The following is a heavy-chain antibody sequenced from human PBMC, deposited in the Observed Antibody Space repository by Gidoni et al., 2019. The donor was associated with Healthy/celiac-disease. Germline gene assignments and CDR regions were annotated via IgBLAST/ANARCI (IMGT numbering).Heavy chain of an antibody. V-gene: IGHV3-7*03. J-gene: IGHJ6*02. CDR1: GFTVSSYW. D-gene: IGHD1-7*01. Sequence: EVQLVVSGGGLVEPGGCLRLSCAASGFTVSSYWMSWVRQAPGTGLEWVANIKQDGSEKYYVDSVKGRFTISRDNAKNSLYLQMNSLRAEDTAVYYCARVELYYYYYGMDVWGQGTTVTVSS. CDR2: IKQDGSEK. CDR3: ARVELYYYYYGMDV.